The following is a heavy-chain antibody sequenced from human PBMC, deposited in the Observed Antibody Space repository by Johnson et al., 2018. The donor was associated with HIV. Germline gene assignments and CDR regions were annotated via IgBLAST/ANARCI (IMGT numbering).Heavy chain of an antibody. CDR2: ISWNSGSI. V-gene: IGHV3-9*01. D-gene: IGHD6-6*01. J-gene: IGHJ3*02. Sequence: SGISWNSGSIGYAYSVRGRFTISRDNAKNSLYLQMNSLRAEDTALYYCAKDMAARTFDAFDIWGQGTMVTVSS. CDR3: AKDMAARTFDAFDI.